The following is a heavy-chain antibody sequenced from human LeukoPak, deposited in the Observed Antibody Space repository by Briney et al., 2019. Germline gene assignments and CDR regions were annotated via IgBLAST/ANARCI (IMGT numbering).Heavy chain of an antibody. Sequence: PGGSLRLSCAASGFTFSSYSMNWVRQAPGKGLEWVSSISSSSSYIYYADSVKGRFTISRDNAKNSLYLQMNSLTAEDTAVYYCSRDVLLRGYSYGWDYFDYWGQGTLVTVSS. J-gene: IGHJ4*02. CDR2: ISSSSSYI. V-gene: IGHV3-21*01. CDR3: SRDVLLRGYSYGWDYFDY. CDR1: GFTFSSYS. D-gene: IGHD5-18*01.